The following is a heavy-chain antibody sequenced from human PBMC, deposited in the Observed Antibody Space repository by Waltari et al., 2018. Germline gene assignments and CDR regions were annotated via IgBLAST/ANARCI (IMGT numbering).Heavy chain of an antibody. D-gene: IGHD6-25*01. J-gene: IGHJ4*02. Sequence: EVQLLGSGGGLVQPGGSLRLSCDASGFPFSRFAMYWVRQAPGKGLEWGSAISEGGGRTFYADSVKGRFSISRDNSKNTLYLQMNSLTGEDTAVYYCAKSGVRAATGGFDYWGQGTLVTVSS. CDR2: ISEGGGRT. CDR3: AKSGVRAATGGFDY. V-gene: IGHV3-23*01. CDR1: GFPFSRFA.